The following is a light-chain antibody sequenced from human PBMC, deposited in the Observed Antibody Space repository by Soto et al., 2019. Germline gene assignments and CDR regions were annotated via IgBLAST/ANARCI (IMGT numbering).Light chain of an antibody. V-gene: IGLV2-14*01. Sequence: QSVLTQPASVSGSPGQSITISCTKTSSDVGGYDYVSWYQQHPGKAPKLMIYEATNRPSGVSNRFSGSKSGNTASLTISGLQAEDEADYYCSSYISTSTLEVFGGGTKVTVL. CDR3: SSYISTSTLEV. CDR2: EAT. J-gene: IGLJ3*02. CDR1: SSDVGGYDY.